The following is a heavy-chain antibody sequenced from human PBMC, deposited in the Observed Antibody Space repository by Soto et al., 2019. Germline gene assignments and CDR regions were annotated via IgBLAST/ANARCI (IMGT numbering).Heavy chain of an antibody. Sequence: GASVKVSCKASGYTFTSYVFNRVRQATGQGLEWMGWMNPNSGNTGYAQKFQGRVTMTRNTSISTADMELRRLRSENTAVYYCARALTRYSSVEGVWGQGATVTVFS. CDR1: GYTFTSYV. J-gene: IGHJ6*02. V-gene: IGHV1-8*01. CDR3: ARALTRYSSVEGV. D-gene: IGHD6-19*01. CDR2: MNPNSGNT.